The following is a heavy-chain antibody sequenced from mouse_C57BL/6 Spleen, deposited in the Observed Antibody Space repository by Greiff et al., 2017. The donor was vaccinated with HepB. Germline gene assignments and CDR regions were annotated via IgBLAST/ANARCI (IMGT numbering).Heavy chain of an antibody. J-gene: IGHJ2*01. CDR3: ARSFTTVVLYYFDY. Sequence: EVKLVESGGGLVQPGGSLSLSCAASGFTFTDYYMSWVRQPPGKALEWLGFIRNKANGYTTEYSASVKGRFTISRDNSQSILYLQMNALRAEDSATYYCARSFTTVVLYYFDYWGQGTTLTVSS. CDR2: IRNKANGYTT. D-gene: IGHD1-1*01. CDR1: GFTFTDYY. V-gene: IGHV7-3*01.